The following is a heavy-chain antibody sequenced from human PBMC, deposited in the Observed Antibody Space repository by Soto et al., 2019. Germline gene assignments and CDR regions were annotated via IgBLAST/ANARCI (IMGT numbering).Heavy chain of an antibody. D-gene: IGHD1-7*01. CDR2: IFWNDER. Sequence: QVTLKESGPVRVKPTETLTRTCTVSGFSLSQARMGVRWIRHPPGKALEWLAHIFWNDERSYNTSLKSRLTISRDTSKSQVVLTMTNVDPVNTGTYFCERALREELPIYYFDSWGQGTLVTVSS. CDR3: ERALREELPIYYFDS. J-gene: IGHJ4*02. CDR1: GFSLSQARMG. V-gene: IGHV2-26*01.